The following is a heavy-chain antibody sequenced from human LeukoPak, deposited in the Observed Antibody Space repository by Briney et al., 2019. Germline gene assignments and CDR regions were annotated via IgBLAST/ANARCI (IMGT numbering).Heavy chain of an antibody. J-gene: IGHJ4*02. V-gene: IGHV1-69*01. Sequence: SVKVSCKASGGTFSSYAISWVRQAPGQGLEWMGGIIPIFGTANYAQKFQGRVTITSDESTSTAYMELSSLRSEDTAVYYCARANCSSTSCYRGRFDYWGQGTLVTVSS. CDR3: ARANCSSTSCYRGRFDY. CDR2: IIPIFGTA. D-gene: IGHD2-2*01. CDR1: GGTFSSYA.